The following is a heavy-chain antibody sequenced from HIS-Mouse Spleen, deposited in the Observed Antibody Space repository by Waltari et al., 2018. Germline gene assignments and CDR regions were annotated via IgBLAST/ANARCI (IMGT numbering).Heavy chain of an antibody. J-gene: IGHJ5*02. CDR3: ARSPYYDFWSGYSDNWFDP. V-gene: IGHV4-31*03. CDR1: GGSISSGGYY. Sequence: QVQLQESGPGLVKPSQTLSLTCTVSGGSISSGGYYWSWIRQHPGKGLEWIGYIYYSGDTDYNPALKSRVTRSVDTSKDQVSLKRSSGTAADTAVYYWARSPYYDFWSGYSDNWFDPWGQGTLVTVSS. CDR2: IYYSGDT. D-gene: IGHD3-3*01.